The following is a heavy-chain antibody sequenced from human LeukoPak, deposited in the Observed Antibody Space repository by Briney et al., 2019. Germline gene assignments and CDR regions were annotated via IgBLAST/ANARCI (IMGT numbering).Heavy chain of an antibody. J-gene: IGHJ4*02. Sequence: ASETLSLTCAVYGGSFSGYYWSWIRQPPGKGLEWIGEINHSGSTNYNPSLKSRVTISVDTSKNQFSLKLSSVTAADTAVYYCARGSIYATEIHWGQGTLVTVSS. V-gene: IGHV4-34*01. CDR2: INHSGST. D-gene: IGHD3-16*01. CDR1: GGSFSGYY. CDR3: ARGSIYATEIH.